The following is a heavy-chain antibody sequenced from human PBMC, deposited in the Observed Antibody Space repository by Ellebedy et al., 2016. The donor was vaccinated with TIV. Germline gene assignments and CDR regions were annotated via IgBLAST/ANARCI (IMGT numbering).Heavy chain of an antibody. CDR1: GGSFRGYY. V-gene: IGHV4-59*01. CDR3: ARKGSGSYAYFDY. CDR2: IDYSGSA. Sequence: SETLSLXCNVSGGSFRGYYWAWIRQSPGKGLEWIGYIDYSGSAIYSPSLQSRVTIPVDTSKNQFSLNLNSVTAAETAVYYCARKGSGSYAYFDYWGEGTLVTVSS. J-gene: IGHJ4*02. D-gene: IGHD1-26*01.